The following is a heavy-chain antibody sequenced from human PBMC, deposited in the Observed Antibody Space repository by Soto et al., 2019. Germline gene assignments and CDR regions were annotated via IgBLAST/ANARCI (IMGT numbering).Heavy chain of an antibody. D-gene: IGHD6-19*01. CDR1: GYTFTSYG. CDR2: ISAYNGNT. J-gene: IGHJ6*02. V-gene: IGHV1-18*01. CDR3: ARDSDYSSGWLGYYGMDV. Sequence: QVQLVQSGAEVKKPGASVKVSCKASGYTFTSYGISWVRQAPGQGLEWMGWISAYNGNTNYAQKLQGRVTMTTDTSTSTAYIELRSLRSDDTAVYYCARDSDYSSGWLGYYGMDVWGQGTTVTVSS.